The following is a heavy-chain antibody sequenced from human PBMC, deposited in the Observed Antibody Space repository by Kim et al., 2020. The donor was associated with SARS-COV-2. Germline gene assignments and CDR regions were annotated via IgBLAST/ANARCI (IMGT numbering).Heavy chain of an antibody. CDR1: GFTFDDYA. J-gene: IGHJ6*02. D-gene: IGHD3-22*01. Sequence: GGSLRLSCAASGFTFDDYAMHWVRQAPGKGLEWVSGISWNSGSIGYADSVKGRFTISRDNAKNSLYLQMNSLRAEDTALYYCAKDMADGYYDSSGYSNYGMDVWGQGTTVTVSS. CDR3: AKDMADGYYDSSGYSNYGMDV. CDR2: ISWNSGSI. V-gene: IGHV3-9*01.